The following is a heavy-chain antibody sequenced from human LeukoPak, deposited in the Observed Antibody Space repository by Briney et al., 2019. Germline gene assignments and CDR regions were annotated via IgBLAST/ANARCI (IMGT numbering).Heavy chain of an antibody. J-gene: IGHJ4*02. CDR3: AKEGNWYSLDS. Sequence: SGGSLRLSCAASGFTFSSYAMSWVRQAPGKGLEWVSAISGSGGSTYYADSVKGRFSISRDNSKNTVYLQMDSLSAEDTAVYYCAKEGNWYSLDSWGQGTLVTVSS. V-gene: IGHV3-23*01. CDR2: ISGSGGST. D-gene: IGHD6-13*01. CDR1: GFTFSSYA.